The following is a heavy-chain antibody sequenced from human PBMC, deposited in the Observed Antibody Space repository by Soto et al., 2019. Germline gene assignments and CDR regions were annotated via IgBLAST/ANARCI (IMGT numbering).Heavy chain of an antibody. V-gene: IGHV5-51*01. CDR3: ARHSPLYYYYYGMDV. CDR1: GYSFTSYW. J-gene: IGHJ6*02. CDR2: IYPGDSDT. Sequence: GESLKISCKGSGYSFTSYWIGWVRQMPGKGLEWMGIIYPGDSDTRYSPSFQGQVTISADKSISTAYLQWSSLKASDTAMYYCARHSPLYYYYYGMDVWGQGTTVTVSS.